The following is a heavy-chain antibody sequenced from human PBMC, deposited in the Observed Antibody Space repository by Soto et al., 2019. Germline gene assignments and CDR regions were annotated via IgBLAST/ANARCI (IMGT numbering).Heavy chain of an antibody. J-gene: IGHJ6*02. CDR1: GGTFSSYA. CDR2: ISPIYGTT. D-gene: IGHD3-22*01. CDR3: ARDLSDSSGYYYLYYYYYGMDV. Sequence: GASVKVSCKASGGTFSSYAISWVRQAPGQGLEWMGWISPIYGTTNYAQKFQGRVTMTTDTSTSTAYMELRSLRSDDTAVYYCARDLSDSSGYYYLYYYYYGMDVWGQGTTVTVSS. V-gene: IGHV1-18*01.